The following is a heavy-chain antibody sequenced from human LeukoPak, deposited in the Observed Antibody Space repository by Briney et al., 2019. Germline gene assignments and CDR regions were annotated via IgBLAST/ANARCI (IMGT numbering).Heavy chain of an antibody. CDR3: ARDYSYPDY. CDR2: IYSSGRT. J-gene: IGHJ4*02. V-gene: IGHV4-4*07. CDR1: GASISAYH. D-gene: IGHD5-18*01. Sequence: SETLSLTCSVSGASISAYHWSWIRQPAGKGLEWIGRIYSSGRTNYIPSLKSRLTMSEDTSKNQFSLKLNSVTAADTAVYYCARDYSYPDYWGQGTLVTVSS.